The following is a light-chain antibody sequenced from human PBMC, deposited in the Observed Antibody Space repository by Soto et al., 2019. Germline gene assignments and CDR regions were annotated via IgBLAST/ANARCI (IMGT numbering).Light chain of an antibody. CDR2: DAS. CDR1: QSVSTN. V-gene: IGKV3D-15*01. Sequence: EMVLTQSPATLSVSPGGRATLSCRASQSVSTNLAWYQQKPGQAPRLLIYDASTRATAIPARFSGSGSGTEFTLTISRLQSDEFAGYYCQHHNAGPPVYILGQGTKLEIK. CDR3: QHHNAGPPVYI. J-gene: IGKJ2*01.